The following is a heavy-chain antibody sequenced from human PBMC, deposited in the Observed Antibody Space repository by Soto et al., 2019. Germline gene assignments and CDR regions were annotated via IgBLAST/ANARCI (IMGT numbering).Heavy chain of an antibody. CDR2: IIPIFGIA. J-gene: IGHJ3*02. D-gene: IGHD5-12*01. V-gene: IGHV1-69*01. CDR1: GGTFSSYA. Sequence: QVQLVQSGAEVKKPGSSVKVSCKASGGTFSSYAISWVRQAPGQGLEWLGGIIPIFGIANYAQKLQGRGTITADECTRTAYMVRSSLRSEDTFVYYCARGGYPDKTPIWGPGTLVTVSS. CDR3: ARGGYPDKTPI.